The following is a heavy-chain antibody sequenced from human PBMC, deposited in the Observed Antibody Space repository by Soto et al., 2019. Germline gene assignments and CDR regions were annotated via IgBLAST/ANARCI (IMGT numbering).Heavy chain of an antibody. J-gene: IGHJ4*02. Sequence: GGSLRLSCAASGFTFSGSAMHWVRQASGKGLEWVGRIRSKANSYATAYAASVKGRFTISRDDSKNTAYLQMNSLKTEYTAVYYCTTLVAYYYDSSGPGYWGQGTLVTVSS. CDR1: GFTFSGSA. V-gene: IGHV3-73*01. CDR3: TTLVAYYYDSSGPGY. CDR2: IRSKANSYAT. D-gene: IGHD3-22*01.